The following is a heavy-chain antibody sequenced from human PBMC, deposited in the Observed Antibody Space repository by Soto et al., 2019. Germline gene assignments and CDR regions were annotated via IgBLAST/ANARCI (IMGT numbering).Heavy chain of an antibody. CDR3: ARAPTTVTTAWYFDY. Sequence: GASVKVSCKASGGTFSSDAISWVRQAPGQGLEWMGGIIPIFGTANYAQKFQGRVTITADESTSTAYMELSSLRSEDTAVYYCARAPTTVTTAWYFDYWGQGTLVTVSS. CDR2: IIPIFGTA. D-gene: IGHD4-17*01. J-gene: IGHJ4*02. V-gene: IGHV1-69*13. CDR1: GGTFSSDA.